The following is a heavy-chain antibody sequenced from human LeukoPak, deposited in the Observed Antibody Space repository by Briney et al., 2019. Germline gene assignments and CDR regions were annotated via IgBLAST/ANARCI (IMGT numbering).Heavy chain of an antibody. V-gene: IGHV1-46*01. D-gene: IGHD6-6*01. J-gene: IGHJ5*02. CDR2: INPSGGST. Sequence: SVKVSCKASGYTFTAYYMHWVRQAPGQGLEWMGIINPSGGSTSYAQKFQGRVTMTRDTSTSTVYMELSSLRSEDTAVYYCARDLVGSSGEGYNWFDPWGQGTLVTVSS. CDR1: GYTFTAYY. CDR3: ARDLVGSSGEGYNWFDP.